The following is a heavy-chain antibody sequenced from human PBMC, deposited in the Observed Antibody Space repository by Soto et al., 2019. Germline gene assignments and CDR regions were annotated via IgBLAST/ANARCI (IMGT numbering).Heavy chain of an antibody. CDR3: AKNTLSSIFGVVLGTFDS. CDR2: ISWNSGKI. CDR1: GFIFDDYA. V-gene: IGHV3-9*01. Sequence: PGGSLRLSCAASGFIFDDYAMHWVRQAPGKGLEWVSGISWNSGKIAYADSLEGRFTISRDNAKNSLYLQMNSLTTEDTALYFCAKNTLSSIFGVVLGTFDSWGPGALVTVSS. J-gene: IGHJ4*02. D-gene: IGHD3-3*01.